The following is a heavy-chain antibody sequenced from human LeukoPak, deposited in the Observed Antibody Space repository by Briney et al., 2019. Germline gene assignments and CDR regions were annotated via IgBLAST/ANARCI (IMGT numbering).Heavy chain of an antibody. Sequence: GGSLRLSCAASGFTFSSYSMNWVRQAPGKGLEWASYISSSSSTIYYADSVKGRFTISRDNAKNSLYLQMNSLRAEDTAVYYCARDLYQYYDFWSGYPDAFDIWGQGTMVTVSS. CDR1: GFTFSSYS. CDR3: ARDLYQYYDFWSGYPDAFDI. V-gene: IGHV3-48*01. D-gene: IGHD3-3*01. J-gene: IGHJ3*02. CDR2: ISSSSSTI.